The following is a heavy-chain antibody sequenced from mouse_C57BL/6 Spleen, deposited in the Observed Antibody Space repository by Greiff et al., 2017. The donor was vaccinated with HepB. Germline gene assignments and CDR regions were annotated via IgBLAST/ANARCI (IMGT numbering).Heavy chain of an antibody. J-gene: IGHJ2*01. Sequence: VQLQQPGAELVRPGSSVKLSCKASGYTFTSYWMDWVKQRPGQGLEWIGNIYPSDSETHYNQKFKDKATLTVDKSSSTAYMQLSSLTSEDSAVYYCARWIYYGSSSSYFDYWGQGTTLTVSS. CDR1: GYTFTSYW. V-gene: IGHV1-61*01. CDR2: IYPSDSET. CDR3: ARWIYYGSSSSYFDY. D-gene: IGHD1-1*01.